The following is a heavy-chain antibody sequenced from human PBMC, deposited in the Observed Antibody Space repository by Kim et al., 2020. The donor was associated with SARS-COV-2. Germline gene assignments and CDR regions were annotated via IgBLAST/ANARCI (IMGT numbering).Heavy chain of an antibody. Sequence: GGSLRLSCVVSGFPFHDYGLHWVRQTPRKGLEWVSGISWNSDMKGYADSVKGRFTIYRDNAKNSLFLQLTRLRAEDTALYYCTKHVKSRGTTFDAYFDYWGQGTLVTVSS. CDR3: TKHVKSRGTTFDAYFDY. CDR2: ISWNSDMK. CDR1: GFPFHDYG. V-gene: IGHV3-9*01. D-gene: IGHD3-16*01. J-gene: IGHJ4*02.